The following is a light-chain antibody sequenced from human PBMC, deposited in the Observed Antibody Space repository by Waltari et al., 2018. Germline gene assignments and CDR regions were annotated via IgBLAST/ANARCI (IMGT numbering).Light chain of an antibody. CDR1: SSNLGAGYD. CDR2: VNN. J-gene: IGLJ1*01. V-gene: IGLV1-40*01. CDR3: QSYDSSLSGSEV. Sequence: QSVLAQPPPVSGAPGQRVTISCTGRSSNLGAGYDVHSYQQLPGTAPKLLIFVNNNRPSGVPDRFSGSKSGTAASLAITGLQAEDEAEYYCQSYDSSLSGSEVFGTGTKVTVL.